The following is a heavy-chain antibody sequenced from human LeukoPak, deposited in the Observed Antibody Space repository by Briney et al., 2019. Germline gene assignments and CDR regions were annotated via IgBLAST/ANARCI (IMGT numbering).Heavy chain of an antibody. CDR2: ISSSSSTI. CDR3: ARDFYAAGTYNWFDP. V-gene: IGHV3-48*01. D-gene: IGHD2/OR15-2a*01. Sequence: GGSLRLSCAASGFTFSSYSMNWVRQAPGKGLEWVSYISSSSSTIYYADSVKGRFTISRDNAKNSLYLQMNSLRAEDTAVYYCARDFYAAGTYNWFDPWGQGTLVTVSS. J-gene: IGHJ5*02. CDR1: GFTFSSYS.